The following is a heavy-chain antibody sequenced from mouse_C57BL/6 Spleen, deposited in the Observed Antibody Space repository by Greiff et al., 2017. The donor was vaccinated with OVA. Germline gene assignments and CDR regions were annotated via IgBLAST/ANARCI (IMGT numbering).Heavy chain of an antibody. J-gene: IGHJ4*01. CDR3: AIRYDYGAMAY. D-gene: IGHD2-4*01. Sequence: QVQLKQSGAELARPGASVKLSCKASGYTFTSYGISWVKQRTGQGLEWIGELYPRSGNTYYNEKFKGKATLTADKSSSTAYMELLVFTSDDSAVYVCAIRYDYGAMAYWGQGTSVTVSS. CDR1: GYTFTSYG. CDR2: LYPRSGNT. V-gene: IGHV1-81*01.